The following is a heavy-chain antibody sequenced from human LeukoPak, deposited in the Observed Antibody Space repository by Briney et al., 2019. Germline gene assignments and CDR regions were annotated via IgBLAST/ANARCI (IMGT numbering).Heavy chain of an antibody. CDR1: GYTFTSYG. CDR3: ARVPPDYYDSSGYTYYFDY. V-gene: IGHV1-18*01. D-gene: IGHD3-22*01. J-gene: IGHJ4*02. CDR2: ISAYNGNT. Sequence: GASVKVSCKASGYTFTSYGISWVRQAPGQGLKWMGWISAYNGNTNYAQKLQGRVTMTTDTSTSTAYMELRSLRSDDTAVYYCARVPPDYYDSSGYTYYFDYWGQGTLVTVSS.